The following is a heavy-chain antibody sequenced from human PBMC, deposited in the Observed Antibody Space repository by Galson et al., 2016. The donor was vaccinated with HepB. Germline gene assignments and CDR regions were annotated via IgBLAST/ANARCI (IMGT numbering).Heavy chain of an antibody. CDR3: ARDGYSSSWYSHTAGYYYGMDV. J-gene: IGHJ6*02. CDR2: INPNSGGT. D-gene: IGHD6-13*01. Sequence: SVKVSCKASGYTFTGYYMHWVRQAPGHGLEWMGRINPNSGGTNYAQKFQGRVTMTRDTSISTAYMELSRLRSDATAVYYCARDGYSSSWYSHTAGYYYGMDVWGQGTTVTVSS. V-gene: IGHV1-2*06. CDR1: GYTFTGYY.